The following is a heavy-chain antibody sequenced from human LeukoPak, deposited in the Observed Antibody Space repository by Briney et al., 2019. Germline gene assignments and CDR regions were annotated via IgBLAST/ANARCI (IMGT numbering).Heavy chain of an antibody. V-gene: IGHV4-59*01. CDR3: ARLYQQSKWKYYYYYMDV. J-gene: IGHJ6*03. Sequence: MSSETLSLTCAVYGGSFSGYYWSWIRQPPGRGLEWIGYVFDSGSTNYNPSLKSRVTISVDTSTKQFSLRLSSVTAADTAVYYCARLYQQSKWKYYYYYMDVWGKGTAVTVSS. D-gene: IGHD1-1*01. CDR2: VFDSGST. CDR1: GGSFSGYY.